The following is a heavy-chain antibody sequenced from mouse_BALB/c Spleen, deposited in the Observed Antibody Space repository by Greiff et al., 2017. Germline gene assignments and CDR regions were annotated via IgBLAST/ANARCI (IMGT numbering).Heavy chain of an antibody. CDR1: GFNIKDYY. V-gene: IGHV14-1*02. D-gene: IGHD1-1*02. CDR2: IDPENGNT. Sequence: VQLQQSGAELVRPGALVKLSCKASGFNIKDYYMHWVKQRPEQGLEWIGWIDPENGNTIYDPKFQGKASITADTSSNTAYLQLSSLTSEDTAVYYCARRGGFFAYWGQGTLVTVSA. J-gene: IGHJ3*01. CDR3: ARRGGFFAY.